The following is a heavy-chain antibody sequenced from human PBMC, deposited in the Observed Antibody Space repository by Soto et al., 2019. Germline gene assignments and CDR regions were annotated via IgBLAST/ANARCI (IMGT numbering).Heavy chain of an antibody. CDR3: AKVFSLGYCISTSCYPYGMDV. J-gene: IGHJ6*02. D-gene: IGHD2-2*01. CDR2: ISGSGGST. CDR1: GFTFSSYA. Sequence: EVQLLESGGGLVQPGGSLRLSCAASGFTFSSYAMSWVRQAPGKGLEWVSAISGSGGSTYYADSVKGRFTISRDNSKNTLYLQMNSLRAEDTAVYYCAKVFSLGYCISTSCYPYGMDVWGQGTTVTVSS. V-gene: IGHV3-23*01.